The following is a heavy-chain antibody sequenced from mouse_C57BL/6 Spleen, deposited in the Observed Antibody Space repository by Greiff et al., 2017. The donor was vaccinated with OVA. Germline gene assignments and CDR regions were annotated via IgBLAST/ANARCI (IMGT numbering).Heavy chain of an antibody. CDR3: ARSSTMVTTGFAY. J-gene: IGHJ3*01. D-gene: IGHD2-2*01. CDR2: ISGGGGNT. CDR1: GFTFSSYT. Sequence: EVQGVESGGGLVKPGGSLKLSCAASGFTFSSYTMSWVRQTPEKRLEWVATISGGGGNTYYPDSVKGRFTISRDNAKNTLYLQMSSLRSEDTALYYCARSSTMVTTGFAYWGQGTLVTVSA. V-gene: IGHV5-9*01.